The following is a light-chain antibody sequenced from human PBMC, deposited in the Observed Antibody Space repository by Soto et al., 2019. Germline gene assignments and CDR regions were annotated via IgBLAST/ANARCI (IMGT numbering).Light chain of an antibody. CDR3: QQYYSTPLT. CDR1: QSVTSNY. CDR2: WAS. Sequence: EIVLTQSPGTLSLSPGERATLSFGASQSVTSNYLAWYQQKPGQPPKLLIYWASTRESGVPDRFSGSGSGTDFTLTISSLQAEDVAVYYCQQYYSTPLTFGGGTKVDIK. V-gene: IGKV4-1*01. J-gene: IGKJ4*01.